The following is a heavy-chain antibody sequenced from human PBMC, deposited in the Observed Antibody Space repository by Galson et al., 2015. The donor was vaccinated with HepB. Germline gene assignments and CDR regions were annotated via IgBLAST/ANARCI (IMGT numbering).Heavy chain of an antibody. D-gene: IGHD2-2*01. Sequence: SVKVSCQASGGTFSSYAISWVRQAPGQGLEWMGGIIPIFGTANYAQKFQGRVTITADKSTSTAYMELSSLRSEDTAVYYCARDCSSTSCNRRDWYFDLWGRGTLVTVSS. J-gene: IGHJ2*01. CDR2: IIPIFGTA. CDR3: ARDCSSTSCNRRDWYFDL. CDR1: GGTFSSYA. V-gene: IGHV1-69*06.